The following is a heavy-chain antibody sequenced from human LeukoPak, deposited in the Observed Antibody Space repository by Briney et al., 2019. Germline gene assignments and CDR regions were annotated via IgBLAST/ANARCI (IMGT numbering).Heavy chain of an antibody. CDR3: ASSPETYYDFWSGLIIDYYFDY. J-gene: IGHJ4*02. D-gene: IGHD3-3*01. Sequence: GGSLRLSCAASGFTFSSYWMNWARQAPGKGLEWVASINHNGNVNYYVDSVKGRFTISRDNAKNSLYLQMNSLRAEDTAVYYCASSPETYYDFWSGLIIDYYFDYWGQGTLVTVSS. CDR2: INHNGNVN. V-gene: IGHV3-7*03. CDR1: GFTFSSYW.